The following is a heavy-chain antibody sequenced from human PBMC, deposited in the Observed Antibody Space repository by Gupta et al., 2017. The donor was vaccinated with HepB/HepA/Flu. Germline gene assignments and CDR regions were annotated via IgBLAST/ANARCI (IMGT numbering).Heavy chain of an antibody. Sequence: EVQLLDSGGGLVQPGGSLRLSCAASGFNFREYGMHWVRQTPGKGLEWLSFISVTGSSTDYADSVKSRFTTSRDNSRNMVYLHMNSLRAEDTALYYCSKNGLSAKYLQDWGQGTQVTVSS. CDR3: SKNGLSAKYLQD. CDR1: GFNFREYG. D-gene: IGHD3-16*02. J-gene: IGHJ1*01. V-gene: IGHV3-23*01. CDR2: ISVTGSST.